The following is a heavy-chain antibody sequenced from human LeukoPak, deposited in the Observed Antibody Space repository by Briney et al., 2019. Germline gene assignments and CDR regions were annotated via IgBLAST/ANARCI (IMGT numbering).Heavy chain of an antibody. CDR1: GFPFIDYN. Sequence: PGGSLRLSCAASGFPFIDYNMNWVRPAPGKGLEWVAYITHGGSSIHHAGSVKGRFTISRDNAKKTLYLKMISLRAEDTAVYYCARSRGLTGGGVDVWGQGTTVTVSS. CDR2: ITHGGSSI. CDR3: ARSRGLTGGGVDV. D-gene: IGHD3-9*01. V-gene: IGHV3-11*01. J-gene: IGHJ6*02.